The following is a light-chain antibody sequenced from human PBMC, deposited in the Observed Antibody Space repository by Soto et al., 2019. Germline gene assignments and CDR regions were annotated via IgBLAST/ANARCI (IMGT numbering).Light chain of an antibody. CDR2: AAS. Sequence: DIQMTQSPSSLSASVGDRVTITCRASQSISSYLNWYQQKPGKAPKLLIYAASSLQSGVPSRFSGSGSGTDFTLTISSLQPQDFETYYCQQSYSTLQTFGCGTQVDIX. J-gene: IGKJ4*01. CDR3: QQSYSTLQT. CDR1: QSISSY. V-gene: IGKV1-39*01.